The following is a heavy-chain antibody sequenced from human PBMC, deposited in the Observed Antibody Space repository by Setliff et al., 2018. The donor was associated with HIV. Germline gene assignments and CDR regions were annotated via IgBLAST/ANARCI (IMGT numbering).Heavy chain of an antibody. CDR3: ARARLQGIVTAVGPRDNCLDP. Sequence: ASVKVSCKASGYNFINYGISWVRQAPGQGLEWMGWISAYNGNTNYAPRPLGRVTMTTDTSTSTAYMEVRSLSSDDTAVYYCARARLQGIVTAVGPRDNCLDPWGQGTQVTVSS. J-gene: IGHJ5*02. CDR1: GYNFINYG. V-gene: IGHV1-18*04. CDR2: ISAYNGNT. D-gene: IGHD3-9*01.